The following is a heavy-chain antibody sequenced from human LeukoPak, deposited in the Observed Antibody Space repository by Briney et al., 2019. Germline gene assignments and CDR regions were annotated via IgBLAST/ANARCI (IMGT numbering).Heavy chain of an antibody. D-gene: IGHD3-16*01. CDR1: GDSIRSYF. V-gene: IGHV4-59*01. J-gene: IGHJ4*02. CDR3: ARDQRGGYGDYFDN. Sequence: PESLSLTCIVSGDSIRSYFWSWIRQSPGKGLEWVGYTHYSVSTSYNPSLTRRASISLDTSKNQSYLKLSSVTASDTAFYYCARDQRGGYGDYFDNWGQGTQVTVSS. CDR2: THYSVST.